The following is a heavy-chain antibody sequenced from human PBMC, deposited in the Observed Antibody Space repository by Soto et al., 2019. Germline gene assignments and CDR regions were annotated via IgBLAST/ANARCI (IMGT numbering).Heavy chain of an antibody. D-gene: IGHD2-2*01. V-gene: IGHV1-18*01. CDR3: ARVLCSSTSCYASYYYYMDV. CDR2: IIAYNGNT. Sequence: QVQLVQSGAEVKKPGASVKVSCKASGYTFTSYGISWVRQAPGQGLEWMGWIIAYNGNTNYAQKLQGRVTMTTDTSTSTAYMELRSLRSDDTAVYYCARVLCSSTSCYASYYYYMDVWGKGTTVTVSS. CDR1: GYTFTSYG. J-gene: IGHJ6*03.